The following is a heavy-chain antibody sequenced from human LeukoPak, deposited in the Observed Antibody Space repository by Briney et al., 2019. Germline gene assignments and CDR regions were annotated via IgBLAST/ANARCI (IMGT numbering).Heavy chain of an antibody. Sequence: GASVKVSCKASGYTFTSYGINWVRQAPGQGLEWMGLISAYNGNTNYAQKLQGRVTMTTDTSTSTAYMELRSLRSDDTAVYYCARDLGATQTLFFDYWGQGTLVTVSS. J-gene: IGHJ4*02. CDR1: GYTFTSYG. V-gene: IGHV1-18*01. CDR3: ARDLGATQTLFFDY. D-gene: IGHD1-26*01. CDR2: ISAYNGNT.